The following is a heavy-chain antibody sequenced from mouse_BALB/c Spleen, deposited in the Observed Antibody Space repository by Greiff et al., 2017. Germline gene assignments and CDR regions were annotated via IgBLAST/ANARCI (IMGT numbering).Heavy chain of an antibody. CDR3: ARSPYYGYDGYYAMDY. CDR2: ISSGSSTI. Sequence: EVMLVESGGGLVQPGGSRKLSCAASGFTFSSFGMHWVRQAPEKGLEWVAYISSGSSTIYYADTVKGRFTISRDNPKNTLFLQMTSLRSEDTAMYYCARSPYYGYDGYYAMDYWGQGTTLTVSS. D-gene: IGHD2-9*01. J-gene: IGHJ2*01. V-gene: IGHV5-17*02. CDR1: GFTFSSFG.